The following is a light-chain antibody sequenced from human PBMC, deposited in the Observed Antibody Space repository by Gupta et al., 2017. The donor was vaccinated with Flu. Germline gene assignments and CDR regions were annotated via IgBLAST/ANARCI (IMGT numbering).Light chain of an antibody. CDR2: STN. CDR1: PGSVSGSYS. Sequence: QTVVTQQPSSTVSSGGTVTLTCGLSPGSVSGSYSPTWYQQTPGQAPRMLIYSTNIRSSGVPDRFSGSILGNKAALTITGAQADDESDYYCALYMGSGVSLFGGGTKLTVL. CDR3: ALYMGSGVSL. V-gene: IGLV8-61*01. J-gene: IGLJ3*02.